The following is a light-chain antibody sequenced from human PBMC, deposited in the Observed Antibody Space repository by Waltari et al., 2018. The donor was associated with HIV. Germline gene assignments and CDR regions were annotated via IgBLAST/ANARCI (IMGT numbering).Light chain of an antibody. CDR3: QQYGTSPRT. V-gene: IGKV3-20*01. CDR1: QSIDRRA. J-gene: IGKJ1*01. CDR2: GAS. Sequence: EIVLTQSPGTLSLSPGVGGTLHCRASQSIDRRALAWYQQRPGQAPRLLISGASNRATGIPDRFSGSGSGTSFTLTISRLEPEDFAVYFCQQYGTSPRTFGQGTRVEIK.